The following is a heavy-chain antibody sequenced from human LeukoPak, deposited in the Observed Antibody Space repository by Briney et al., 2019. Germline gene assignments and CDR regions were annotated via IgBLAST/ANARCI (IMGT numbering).Heavy chain of an antibody. D-gene: IGHD3-3*01. J-gene: IGHJ6*02. CDR1: GYTFTGYY. CDR2: INPNSGGT. V-gene: IGHV1-2*02. CDR3: ARDLDFIVLRFLDLDRPHYGMDI. Sequence: GASVKVSCKASGYTFTGYYMHWVRQAPGQGLEWMGWINPNSGGTNYAQKFQGRVTMTRDTSISTAYMELSRLRSDDTAVYCCARDLDFIVLRFLDLDRPHYGMDIWGQGTTVTVSS.